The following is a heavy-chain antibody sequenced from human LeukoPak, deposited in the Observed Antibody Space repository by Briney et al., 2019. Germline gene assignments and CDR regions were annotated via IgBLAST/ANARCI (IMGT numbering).Heavy chain of an antibody. V-gene: IGHV3-21*01. J-gene: IGHJ4*02. Sequence: GRSLRLSCAASGFTFSIYSMNWVRQAPGKGLEWVSSISGSGSFIYYADSVKGRFTISRDNAKNSLHLQMNSLRAEDTAIYYCASDYGGNSGTFDYWGQGTLVTVSS. D-gene: IGHD4-23*01. CDR2: ISGSGSFI. CDR1: GFTFSIYS. CDR3: ASDYGGNSGTFDY.